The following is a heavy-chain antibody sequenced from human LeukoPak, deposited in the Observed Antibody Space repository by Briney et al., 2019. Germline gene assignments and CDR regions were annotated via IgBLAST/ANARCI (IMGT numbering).Heavy chain of an antibody. D-gene: IGHD5-18*01. CDR1: GGSISSSY. J-gene: IGHJ4*02. CDR2: IYASGTT. V-gene: IGHV4-4*07. Sequence: SETLSLTCTVSGGSISSSYWSWIRQPAGKGLEWIGRIYASGTTNYNPSLRSRVTMSVDTSKNQFSLKVTSVTAADTAVYYCARSLGYSYGYGFDYWGQGTLVTVSS. CDR3: ARSLGYSYGYGFDY.